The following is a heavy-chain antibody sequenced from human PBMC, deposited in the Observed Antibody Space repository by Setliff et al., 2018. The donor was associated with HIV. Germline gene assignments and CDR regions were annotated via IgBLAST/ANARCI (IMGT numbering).Heavy chain of an antibody. CDR3: ARGSDYIWGNYRFPFDY. J-gene: IGHJ4*02. V-gene: IGHV4-34*01. Sequence: PSETLSLTCAVYGGSFSGYCWSWIRQPPGKGLEWIGSIYHSGSTYYNPSLKSRVTISVDTSKNQFSLKLSSVTAADTALYYCARGSDYIWGNYRFPFDYWGQG. CDR1: GGSFSGYC. CDR2: IYHSGST. D-gene: IGHD3-16*02.